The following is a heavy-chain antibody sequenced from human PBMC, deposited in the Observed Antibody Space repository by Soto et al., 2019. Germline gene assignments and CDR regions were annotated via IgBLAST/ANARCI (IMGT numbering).Heavy chain of an antibody. V-gene: IGHV1-2*04. CDR1: GYTFTGYY. CDR2: INPNSGGT. CDR3: ARGHKLELPPGYYGMDV. D-gene: IGHD1-7*01. J-gene: IGHJ6*02. Sequence: ASVKVSCKASGYTFTGYYMHWVRQAPGQGLEWMGWINPNSGGTNYAQKFQGWVTMTRDTSISTAYMELSRLRSGDTAVYYCARGHKLELPPGYYGMDVWGQGTTVTVSS.